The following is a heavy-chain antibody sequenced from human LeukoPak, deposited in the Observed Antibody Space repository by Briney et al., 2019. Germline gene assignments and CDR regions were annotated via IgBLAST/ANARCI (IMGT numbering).Heavy chain of an antibody. CDR3: ARGVRFLGPPYNWFDP. V-gene: IGHV4-38-2*02. CDR1: GYSISSGHY. CDR2: IYYSGST. J-gene: IGHJ5*02. D-gene: IGHD3-3*01. Sequence: SETLSLTCTVSGYSISSGHYWGWIRQPPGKGLEWIGSIYYSGSTNYNPSLKSRVTISVDTSKNQFSLKLSSVTAADTAVYYCARGVRFLGPPYNWFDPWGQGTLVTVSS.